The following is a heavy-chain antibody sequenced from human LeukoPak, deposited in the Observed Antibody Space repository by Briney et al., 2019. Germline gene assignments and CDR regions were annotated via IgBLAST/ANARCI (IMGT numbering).Heavy chain of an antibody. Sequence: GGSLRLSCAASGFTFSSYNMNWVRQAPGKGLEWVSSISDRSTYIYYADSVRGRFTVSRDNAENSLYLQMNNLRAEDTAVYYCARDPASDFASGYNSRWDQGTLVTVSS. J-gene: IGHJ4*02. D-gene: IGHD3-3*01. CDR1: GFTFSSYN. V-gene: IGHV3-21*01. CDR2: ISDRSTYI. CDR3: ARDPASDFASGYNSR.